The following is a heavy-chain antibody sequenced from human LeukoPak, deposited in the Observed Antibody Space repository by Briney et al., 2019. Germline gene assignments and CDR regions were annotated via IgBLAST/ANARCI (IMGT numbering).Heavy chain of an antibody. J-gene: IGHJ3*02. CDR1: GFTFSSYS. CDR3: AKPVYDSSGLDAFDI. V-gene: IGHV3-23*01. Sequence: GGSLRLSCAASGFTFSSYSMNWVRQAPGKGLEWVSAISGSGGSTYYADSVKGRFTISRDNSKNTLYLQMNSLRAEDTAVYYCAKPVYDSSGLDAFDIWGQGTMVTVSS. D-gene: IGHD3-22*01. CDR2: ISGSGGST.